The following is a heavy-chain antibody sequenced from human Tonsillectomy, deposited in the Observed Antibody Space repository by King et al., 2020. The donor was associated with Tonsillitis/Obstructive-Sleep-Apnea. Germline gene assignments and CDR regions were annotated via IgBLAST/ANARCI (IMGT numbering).Heavy chain of an antibody. Sequence: VQLVESGGGLVQPGGSLRLSCAASGFTFSSYAMHWVRQALGKGLEYVSAIGSNGVNTYYANSVKGRFTISRDNSKNTLYLQMGSLRAEDMAVYYCARVGESGYFDYWGQGTLVTVSS. D-gene: IGHD5-12*01. CDR1: GFTFSSYA. CDR2: IGSNGVNT. J-gene: IGHJ4*02. V-gene: IGHV3-64*01. CDR3: ARVGESGYFDY.